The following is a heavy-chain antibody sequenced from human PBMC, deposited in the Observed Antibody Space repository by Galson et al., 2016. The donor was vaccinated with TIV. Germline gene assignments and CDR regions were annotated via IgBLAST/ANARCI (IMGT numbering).Heavy chain of an antibody. V-gene: IGHV3-74*01. J-gene: IGHJ5*02. CDR3: SRGVGRAIAAAGFRWFDP. D-gene: IGHD6-13*01. Sequence: LRLSCAASGFTFSSHWLHWVRQSPGKGLVWVSRINSDGNRRTYADSVKGRFTISRDNAKNILYLQLNSLRVEDTAVYYCSRGVGRAIAAAGFRWFDPWGQGTLVTVSS. CDR1: GFTFSSHW. CDR2: INSDGNRR.